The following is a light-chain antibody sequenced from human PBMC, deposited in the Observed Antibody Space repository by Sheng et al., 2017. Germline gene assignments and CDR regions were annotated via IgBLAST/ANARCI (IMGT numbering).Light chain of an antibody. CDR3: QAVGRQQLNMCL. CDR2: QGS. J-gene: IGLJ2*01. V-gene: IGLV3-1*01. CDR1: KLRHEY. Sequence: SYDLTQPPSVSVSPGQTASITCSGDKLRHEYSSWYQQKPGRSPVLLMYQGSRRPSGIPERFSGSSSGNTATLSISETQATDEADYYCQAVGRQQLNMCLFGGGTKVTV.